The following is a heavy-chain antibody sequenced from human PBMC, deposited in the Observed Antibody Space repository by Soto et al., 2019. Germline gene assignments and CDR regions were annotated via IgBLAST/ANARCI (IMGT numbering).Heavy chain of an antibody. D-gene: IGHD3-10*01. Sequence: SVKVSCKASGGTFSSYTINWVRQAPGQGLEWMGRIIPILGIANYAQKFQGRVTITADKSTTTAYMDLSSLRSEDSAIYYCARGNSIVRGATDYHYGMDVWGQGTTVTVSS. V-gene: IGHV1-69*02. CDR2: IIPILGIA. J-gene: IGHJ6*02. CDR1: GGTFSSYT. CDR3: ARGNSIVRGATDYHYGMDV.